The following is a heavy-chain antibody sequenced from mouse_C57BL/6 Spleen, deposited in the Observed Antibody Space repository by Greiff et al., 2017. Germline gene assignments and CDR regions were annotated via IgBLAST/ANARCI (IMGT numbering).Heavy chain of an antibody. CDR2: IYPGDGDT. V-gene: IGHV1-82*01. CDR3: AREGNYYGSSSFDY. Sequence: QVQLKESGPELVKPGASVKISCKASGYAFSSSWMNWVKQRPGKGLEWIGRIYPGDGDTNYNGKFKGKATLTADKSSSPAYMQLSSLTSEDSAVYFCAREGNYYGSSSFDYWGQGTTLTVSS. J-gene: IGHJ2*01. CDR1: GYAFSSSW. D-gene: IGHD1-1*01.